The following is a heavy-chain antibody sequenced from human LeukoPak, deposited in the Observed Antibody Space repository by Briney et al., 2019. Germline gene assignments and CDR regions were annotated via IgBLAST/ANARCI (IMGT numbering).Heavy chain of an antibody. D-gene: IGHD6-13*01. V-gene: IGHV3-66*02. CDR1: GFTVSSNY. CDR3: ARDRPYYSSSWWDDY. Sequence: GGSLRLSCAASGFTVSSNYMSWVRQAPGKGLEWVSVIYSGGSTYCADSVKGRFTISRDNSKNTLYLQMNSLRAEDTAVYYCARDRPYYSSSWWDDYWGQGTLVTVSS. J-gene: IGHJ4*02. CDR2: IYSGGST.